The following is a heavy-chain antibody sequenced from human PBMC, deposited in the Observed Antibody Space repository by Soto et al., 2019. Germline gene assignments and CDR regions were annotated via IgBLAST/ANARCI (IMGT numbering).Heavy chain of an antibody. J-gene: IGHJ6*03. CDR3: AKDRHELEVVIYYMDV. V-gene: IGHV3-23*01. CDR2: ISGSGGST. D-gene: IGHD3-22*01. Sequence: PGGSLRLSCAASGFTFSSYAMSWVRQAPGKGLEWVSAISGSGGSTYYADSVKGRFTISRDNSKNTLYLQMNSLRAEDTAVYYCAKDRHELEVVIYYMDVWGKGTTVTVSS. CDR1: GFTFSSYA.